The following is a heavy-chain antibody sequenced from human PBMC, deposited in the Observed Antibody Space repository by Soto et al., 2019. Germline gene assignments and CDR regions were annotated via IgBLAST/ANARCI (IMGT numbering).Heavy chain of an antibody. J-gene: IGHJ4*02. D-gene: IGHD2-2*01. CDR1: GVSISNTNW. CDR3: ARVLFPAAIHY. CDR2: IYHSGST. Sequence: QVQLQESGPGLVEPSGTLSLTCAVSGVSISNTNWWSWVRQPPGKGLEWIGQIYHSGSTNYNPSLKSRVTISIDTSNNQFSLKVYSVTAADTAVYYCARVLFPAAIHYWGQGTLVAVSS. V-gene: IGHV4-4*02.